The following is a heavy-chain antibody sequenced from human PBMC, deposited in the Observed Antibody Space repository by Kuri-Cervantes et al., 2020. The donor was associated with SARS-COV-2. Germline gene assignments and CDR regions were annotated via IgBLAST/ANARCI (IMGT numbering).Heavy chain of an antibody. J-gene: IGHJ6*03. V-gene: IGHV3-13*01. CDR3: ATSPLYGDPNYYYYYYMDV. CDR2: IGTAGDT. D-gene: IGHD4-17*01. CDR1: GFTFDDYT. Sequence: GESLKISCAASGFTFDDYTMHWVRQAPGKGLEWVSAIGTAGDTYYPGSVKGRFTISRENAKNSLYLQMNSLRAGDTAVYYCATSPLYGDPNYYYYYYMDVWGKGTTVTVSS.